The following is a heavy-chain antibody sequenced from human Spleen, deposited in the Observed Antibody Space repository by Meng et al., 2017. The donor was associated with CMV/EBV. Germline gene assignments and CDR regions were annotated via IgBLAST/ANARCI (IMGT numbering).Heavy chain of an antibody. CDR3: VKDCCGAAADRSTGFDY. D-gene: IGHD6-13*01. J-gene: IGHJ4*02. CDR1: GFTFSSYA. CDR2: ISGSGGST. V-gene: IGHV3-23*01. Sequence: GESLKISCAASGFTFSSYAMSWVRQAPGKGLEWVSGISGSGGSTYYADSVKGRFTISRDKSKNTLYLQMNSLRVEDTAVYYCVKDCCGAAADRSTGFDYWGQGTLVTVSS.